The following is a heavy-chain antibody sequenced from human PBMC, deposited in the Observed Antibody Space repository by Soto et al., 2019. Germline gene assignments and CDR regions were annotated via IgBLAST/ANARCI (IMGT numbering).Heavy chain of an antibody. D-gene: IGHD6-6*01. CDR1: GGSISSSSYY. Sequence: KASETLSLTCTVSGGSISSSSYYWGWIRQPPGKGLEWIGSIYYSGSTYYNPSLKSRVTISVDTSKNQFPLKLSSVTAADTAVYYCARQGRSSSSGSRWFDPWGQGTLVTVSS. J-gene: IGHJ5*02. CDR3: ARQGRSSSSGSRWFDP. CDR2: IYYSGST. V-gene: IGHV4-39*01.